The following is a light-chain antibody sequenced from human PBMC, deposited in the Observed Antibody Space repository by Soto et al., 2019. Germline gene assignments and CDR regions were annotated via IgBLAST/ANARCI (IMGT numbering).Light chain of an antibody. CDR1: QSISSW. J-gene: IGKJ1*01. CDR3: QQRNSYSRT. Sequence: DIQMTQAPSTLSASVGDRVTITCRASQSISSWLAWYQQKPGKAPNLLIYDASSLEIGVPSRFSGSGSGTDFTLTISNLQPDDFATYYCQQRNSYSRTFGHGTKVEIK. CDR2: DAS. V-gene: IGKV1-5*01.